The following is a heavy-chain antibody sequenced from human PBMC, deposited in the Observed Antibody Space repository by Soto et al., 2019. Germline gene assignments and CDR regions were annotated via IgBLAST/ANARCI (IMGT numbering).Heavy chain of an antibody. V-gene: IGHV1-18*01. CDR3: AREVPDFAYGMDV. J-gene: IGHJ6*02. CDR2: ISAYNGNT. Sequence: ASVKVSCKASGYTFINNYIHWVRQAPGQGLEWMGWISAYNGNTNYAQKLQGRVTMTTDTSTSTAYMELRSLRSDDTAVYYCAREVPDFAYGMDVWGQGTTVTVSS. CDR1: GYTFINNY.